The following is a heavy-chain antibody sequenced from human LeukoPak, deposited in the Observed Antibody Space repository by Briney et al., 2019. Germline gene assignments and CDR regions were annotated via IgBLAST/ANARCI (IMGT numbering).Heavy chain of an antibody. CDR3: VRLGYTRSEGYYFDY. D-gene: IGHD5-12*01. CDR2: TRNKAASYTT. J-gene: IGHJ4*02. Sequence: GGSLRLSCAVSGFTLSGHYIDWVRQAPGKGLEWVGRTRNKAASYTTEYAASVKCRFTISRDDSKNSLYLQMNSLKAEDTAMYYCVRLGYTRSEGYYFDYWGQRTLVTVSS. CDR1: GFTLSGHY. V-gene: IGHV3-72*01.